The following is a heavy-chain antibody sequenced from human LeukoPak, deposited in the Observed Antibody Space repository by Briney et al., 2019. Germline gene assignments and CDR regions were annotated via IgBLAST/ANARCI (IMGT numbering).Heavy chain of an antibody. J-gene: IGHJ4*02. Sequence: ASVKVSCKASGGTFSSYAISWVRQAPGQGLEWMGGIIPIFGTANYAQKFQGRVTITADESTSTAYMELSRLRSDDTAVYYCARGPSITMVRGVILDFDYWGQGTLVTVSS. D-gene: IGHD3-10*01. V-gene: IGHV1-69*13. CDR1: GGTFSSYA. CDR2: IIPIFGTA. CDR3: ARGPSITMVRGVILDFDY.